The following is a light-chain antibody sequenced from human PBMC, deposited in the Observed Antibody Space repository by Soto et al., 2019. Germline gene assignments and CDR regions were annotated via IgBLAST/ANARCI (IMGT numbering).Light chain of an antibody. CDR1: QRISSY. J-gene: IGKJ4*01. CDR3: QQSFRTPLT. V-gene: IGKV1-39*01. CDR2: AAS. Sequence: DIQMTQSPSSLSASVGDRATITCRASQRISSYLNWYQQKPGKAPKLLIYAASNLQSGVPSRFTGSGSGTDFTLTIRSLQPEDFETYYCQQSFRTPLTFGGGTKVDIK.